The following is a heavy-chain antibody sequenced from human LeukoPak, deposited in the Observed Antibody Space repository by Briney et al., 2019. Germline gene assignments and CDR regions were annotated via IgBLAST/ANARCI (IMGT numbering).Heavy chain of an antibody. V-gene: IGHV3-74*01. CDR1: GFTFSSYW. CDR2: INRDGSST. J-gene: IGHJ4*02. Sequence: GGSLRLSCAASGFTFSSYWMHWVRQAPGKGLVWVSRINRDGSSTSYADSVKGRFTISRDNAKNTLYLQMNSLRAEDTAVYYCARPPKVYCSSTSCRPYWGQGTLVTVSS. CDR3: ARPPKVYCSSTSCRPY. D-gene: IGHD2-2*01.